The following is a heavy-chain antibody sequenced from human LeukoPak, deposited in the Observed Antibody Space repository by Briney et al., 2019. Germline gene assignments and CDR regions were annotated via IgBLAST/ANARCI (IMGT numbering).Heavy chain of an antibody. V-gene: IGHV3-23*01. CDR3: VQHWNC. Sequence: GGSLRLSCAASAFTFTNYDMSWVRQAPGEGLEWVSSISTTGDRTYYADSVKGRFTISRDNAKNTLYLQMNSLRAEDTAVYFCVQHWNCWGQGSLVTVSS. J-gene: IGHJ4*02. CDR1: AFTFTNYD. D-gene: IGHD1-7*01. CDR2: ISTTGDRT.